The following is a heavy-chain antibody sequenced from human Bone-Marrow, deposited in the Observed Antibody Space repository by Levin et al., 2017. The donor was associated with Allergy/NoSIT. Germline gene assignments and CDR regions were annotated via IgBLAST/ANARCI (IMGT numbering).Heavy chain of an antibody. CDR2: INHSGST. V-gene: IGHV4-34*01. D-gene: IGHD3-16*02. CDR1: GGSFSGYY. J-gene: IGHJ4*02. Sequence: PSETLSLTCAVYGGSFSGYYWSWIRQPPGKGLEWIGEINHSGSTNYNPSLKSRVTISVDTSKNQFSLKLSSVTAADTAVYYCARVRPPYDYIWGSYRPRTYYFDYWGQGTLVTVSS. CDR3: ARVRPPYDYIWGSYRPRTYYFDY.